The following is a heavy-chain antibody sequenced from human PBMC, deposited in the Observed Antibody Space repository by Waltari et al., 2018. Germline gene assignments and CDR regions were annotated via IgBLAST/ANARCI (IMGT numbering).Heavy chain of an antibody. Sequence: QVQLQESGPGLVKPSQTLSLTCTVSGGSISSGSYYWSWIRQPAGEGLEWIGRIYTSGSTNYNPSLKSRVTISVDTSKNQFSLKLSSVTAADTAVYYCAVGVTMVRGANRYYYGMDVWGQGTTVTVSS. CDR3: AVGVTMVRGANRYYYGMDV. J-gene: IGHJ6*02. V-gene: IGHV4-61*02. CDR2: IYTSGST. CDR1: GGSISSGSYY. D-gene: IGHD3-10*01.